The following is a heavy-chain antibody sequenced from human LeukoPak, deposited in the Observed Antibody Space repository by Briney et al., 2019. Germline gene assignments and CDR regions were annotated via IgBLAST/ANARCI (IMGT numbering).Heavy chain of an antibody. CDR2: INHSGST. V-gene: IGHV4-34*01. Sequence: SETLSLTCAVYGGSFSGYYWGWIRQPPGKGLEWIGEINHSGSTNYNPSLKSRVTISVDTSKNQFSLKLSSVTAADTAVYYCARVSIAARELDYWGQGTLVTVSS. J-gene: IGHJ4*02. D-gene: IGHD6-6*01. CDR3: ARVSIAARELDY. CDR1: GGSFSGYY.